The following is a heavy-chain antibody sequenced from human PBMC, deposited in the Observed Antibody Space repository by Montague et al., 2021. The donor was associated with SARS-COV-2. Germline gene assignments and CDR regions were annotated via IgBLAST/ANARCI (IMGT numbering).Heavy chain of an antibody. J-gene: IGHJ6*02. CDR3: ARTSRGSRYFYGVDV. Sequence: SETLSLTCTVSGDSISDYYWSRIRQPPGMGLEWIGYIFRSGATNYNPPLKSRVIISLDTSKSQFSLRLSSVTAADTAIYYCARTSRGSRYFYGVDVWGQGTTVTVS. V-gene: IGHV4-59*01. CDR1: GDSISDYY. D-gene: IGHD3-10*01. CDR2: IFRSGAT.